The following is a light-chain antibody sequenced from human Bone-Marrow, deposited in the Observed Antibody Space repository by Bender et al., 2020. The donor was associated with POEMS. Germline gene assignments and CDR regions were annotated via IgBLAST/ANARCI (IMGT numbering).Light chain of an antibody. V-gene: IGLV2-14*03. Sequence: QSALTQPASVSGSPGQSITISCTGTSSDIGAFNYVSWYQQHPGKAPKVMIYDVSNRPSGVPDRFSGSIDSSSNSASLTISGLKTEDEADYYCQSYDSSNHWVFGGGTKLTVL. CDR3: QSYDSSNHWV. J-gene: IGLJ3*02. CDR1: SSDIGAFNY. CDR2: DVS.